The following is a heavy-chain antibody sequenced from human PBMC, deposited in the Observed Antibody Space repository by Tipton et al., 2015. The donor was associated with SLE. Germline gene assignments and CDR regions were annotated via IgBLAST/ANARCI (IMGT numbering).Heavy chain of an antibody. CDR2: ISYSGST. CDR3: AREGGDIFGDAFDI. V-gene: IGHV4-59*01. Sequence: LRLSCTVSRGSITSYYWSWIRQPPGKGLEWIGYISYSGSTNYNPSLKSRVTISVDTSKNQFSLKLTSVTAGDTAVYYCAREGGDIFGDAFDIWGRGTMVTVSS. D-gene: IGHD3-3*02. CDR1: RGSITSYY. J-gene: IGHJ3*02.